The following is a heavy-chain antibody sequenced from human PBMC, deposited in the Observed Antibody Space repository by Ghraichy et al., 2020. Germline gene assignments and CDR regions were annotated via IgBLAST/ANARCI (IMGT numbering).Heavy chain of an antibody. Sequence: GGSLRLSCAASGFTFSSYSINWVRQAPGKGLEWVSVSSGSGGSTYYADSVKGRFTMSRDISKSTLYLQMNRLRAEDTAIYYCASGRCSGGSCPLDFWGQGTLVTVSS. CDR1: GFTFSSYS. CDR2: SSGSGGST. CDR3: ASGRCSGGSCPLDF. D-gene: IGHD2-15*01. V-gene: IGHV3-23*01. J-gene: IGHJ4*02.